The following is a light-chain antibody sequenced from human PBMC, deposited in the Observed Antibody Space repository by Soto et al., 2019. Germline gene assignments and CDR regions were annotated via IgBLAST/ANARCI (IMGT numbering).Light chain of an antibody. J-gene: IGKJ1*01. CDR1: QGITNY. Sequence: DIQMTQSPSSLSASVGDRVTITCRASQGITNYLAWYQQKPGKAPKLLIYDASTLQSGVPSRFTGSGSGTDFTLTINSLQPEDVATYYCQKYNGAPWTFGQGTKVEIK. CDR2: DAS. V-gene: IGKV1-27*01. CDR3: QKYNGAPWT.